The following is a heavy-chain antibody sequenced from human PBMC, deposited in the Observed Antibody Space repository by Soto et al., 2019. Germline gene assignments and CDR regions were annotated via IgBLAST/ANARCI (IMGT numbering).Heavy chain of an antibody. CDR3: ARGTDYYDSSGYYSFDY. J-gene: IGHJ4*02. V-gene: IGHV4-59*01. D-gene: IGHD3-22*01. CDR1: GGSISSYY. CDR2: IYYSGST. Sequence: KLPETLSLTCTVSGGSISSYYWSWIRQPPGKGLEWIGYIYYSGSTNYNPSLKSRVTISVDTSKNQFSLKLSSVTAADTAVYYCARGTDYYDSSGYYSFDYWGQGTLVTVSS.